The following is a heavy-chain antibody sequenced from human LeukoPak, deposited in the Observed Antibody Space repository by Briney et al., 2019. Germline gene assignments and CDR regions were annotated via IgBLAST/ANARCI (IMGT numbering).Heavy chain of an antibody. CDR3: ARDQGRIAAAGNYLSSGY. J-gene: IGHJ4*02. V-gene: IGHV3-30-3*01. Sequence: QSGGSLRLSCAASGFTFTGYTMHGVRQAPGKGLEWVAVISSDGSSMYYADSVKGRFTISRDNSKNTLYLQMNSLRTEDTAVYYCARDQGRIAAAGNYLSSGYWGQGTLVAVPS. D-gene: IGHD6-13*01. CDR1: GFTFTGYT. CDR2: ISSDGSSM.